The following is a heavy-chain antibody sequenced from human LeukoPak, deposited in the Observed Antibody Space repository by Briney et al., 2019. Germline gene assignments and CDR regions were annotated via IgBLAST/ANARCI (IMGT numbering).Heavy chain of an antibody. J-gene: IGHJ3*01. CDR2: ISSSSSTI. Sequence: GGSLRLSCAASGFTFSSYSMNWVRQAPGKGLEWVSYISSSSSTIDYADSVKGRFTISRDNAKNSLYLHMNSLRDEDTAVYYCARDRYYYDSSGYNPDAFDFWGQGTMVTVSS. D-gene: IGHD3-22*01. CDR1: GFTFSSYS. V-gene: IGHV3-48*02. CDR3: ARDRYYYDSSGYNPDAFDF.